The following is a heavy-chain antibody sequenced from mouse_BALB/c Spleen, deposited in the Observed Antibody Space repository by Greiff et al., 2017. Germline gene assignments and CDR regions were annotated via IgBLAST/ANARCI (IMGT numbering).Heavy chain of an antibody. CDR2: ISSGGSYT. CDR1: GFTFSSYA. CDR3: AREKYGNFYAMDY. Sequence: EVMLVESGGGLVKPGGSLKLSCAASGFTFSSYAMSWVRQSPEKRLEWVAEISSGGSYTYYPDTVTGRFTISRDNAKNTLYLEMSSLRSEDTAMYYCAREKYGNFYAMDYWGQGTSVTVSS. J-gene: IGHJ4*01. D-gene: IGHD2-10*02. V-gene: IGHV5-9-4*01.